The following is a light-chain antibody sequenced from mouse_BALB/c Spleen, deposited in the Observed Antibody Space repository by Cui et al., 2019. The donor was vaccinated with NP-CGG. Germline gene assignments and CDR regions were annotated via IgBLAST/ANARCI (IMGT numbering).Light chain of an antibody. J-gene: IGLJ1*01. CDR3: ALWYNNHWV. Sequence: QAVVTQASALTTSPGETVTLTCRSSTGAVTTTNYANWVQEKPDHLFAGLIGGTNNRAPGVPARFSGSLIGDKAALTITGAQTEDEAKYFCALWYNNHWVFGEGTKLTVL. CDR1: TGAVTTTNY. CDR2: GTN. V-gene: IGLV1*01.